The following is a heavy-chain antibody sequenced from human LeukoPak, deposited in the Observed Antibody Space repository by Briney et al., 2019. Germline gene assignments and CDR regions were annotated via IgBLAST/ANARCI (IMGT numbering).Heavy chain of an antibody. V-gene: IGHV4-59*01. D-gene: IGHD3-9*01. J-gene: IGHJ6*02. CDR2: IYSSRSTAYNPTPDGTGTT. CDR3: AKFEGIDYYYYGMDV. Sequence: SETLSLTCTVSAGSITTYYWSWVRQSPGKGLEWVGFIYSSRSTAYNPTPDGTGTTNYNPYLRSRVTMSVDTSKNQISLQLTSVTAADTAVYYCAKFEGIDYYYYGMDVWGQGTTVTVSS. CDR1: AGSITTYY.